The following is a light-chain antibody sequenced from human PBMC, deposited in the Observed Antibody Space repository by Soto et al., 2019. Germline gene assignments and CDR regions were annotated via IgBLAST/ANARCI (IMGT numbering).Light chain of an antibody. Sequence: DIQMTQSPSTLSGSVGDRVTITCRASQTISSWLAWYQQKPGKAPKLLIYKASTLKSGVPSRFSGSGSGTEFTLTISSLQPDDFATYYCQHYNNWPRTFGQGTKVDIK. CDR1: QTISSW. CDR3: QHYNNWPRT. J-gene: IGKJ1*01. V-gene: IGKV1-5*03. CDR2: KAS.